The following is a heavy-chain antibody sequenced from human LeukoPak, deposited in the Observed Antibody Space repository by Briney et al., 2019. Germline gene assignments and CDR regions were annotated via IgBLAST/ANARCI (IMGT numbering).Heavy chain of an antibody. Sequence: GGSLRLPYAASGFTFSSYAISWVRQAPGKGRERVSAISGSGGSTYYAGSVKGRFTISRDNSKNTLYLQMNSLRAEDTAVYYCARDGDHFDYWGQGTLVTVSS. CDR3: ARDGDHFDY. CDR1: GFTFSSYA. J-gene: IGHJ4*02. V-gene: IGHV3-23*01. CDR2: ISGSGGST. D-gene: IGHD4-17*01.